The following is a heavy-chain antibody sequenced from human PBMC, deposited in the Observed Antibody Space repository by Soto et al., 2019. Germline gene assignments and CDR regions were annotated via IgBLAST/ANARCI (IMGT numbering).Heavy chain of an antibody. Sequence: GGSLRLSCAASGFTFSSYAMHWVRQAPGKGLEWVAVISYDGSNKYYAASVKGRFTISRDSSKNTLYLQMSSLRAEDTAVYYCASPLRALRTIYYYGMDVWGQGTTVTFSS. CDR2: ISYDGSNK. D-gene: IGHD1-1*01. V-gene: IGHV3-30-3*01. CDR3: ASPLRALRTIYYYGMDV. CDR1: GFTFSSYA. J-gene: IGHJ6*02.